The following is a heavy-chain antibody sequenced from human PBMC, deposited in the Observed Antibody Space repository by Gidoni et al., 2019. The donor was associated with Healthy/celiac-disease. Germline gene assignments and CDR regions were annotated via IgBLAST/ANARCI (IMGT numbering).Heavy chain of an antibody. Sequence: QVQLVQSGAEVKKPGASVKVSCKASGYTFTSYDINWVRQATGQGLEWMGWMNPNSGNTGYAQKCQGRVTMTRNTSISTAYMELSSLRSEDTAVYYCARGRSGIWNYKRDWFDPWGQGTLVTVSS. CDR1: GYTFTSYD. D-gene: IGHD1-7*01. CDR3: ARGRSGIWNYKRDWFDP. V-gene: IGHV1-8*01. CDR2: MNPNSGNT. J-gene: IGHJ5*02.